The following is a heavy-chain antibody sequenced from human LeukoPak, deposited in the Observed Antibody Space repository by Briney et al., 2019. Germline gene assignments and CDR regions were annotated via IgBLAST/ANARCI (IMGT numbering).Heavy chain of an antibody. CDR1: GYTFTGYG. Sequence: VSVKVSCKASGYTFTGYGISWVRRAPGQGLEWMGWISIYTGNTKYGEKFQGRATMTRDTSTSTAYMEVRSLRSDDTAVYYCARVRGTALTAYPGYFDYWAHGTLVTVSS. J-gene: IGHJ4*01. CDR2: ISIYTGNT. D-gene: IGHD2-21*02. V-gene: IGHV1-18*04. CDR3: ARVRGTALTAYPGYFDY.